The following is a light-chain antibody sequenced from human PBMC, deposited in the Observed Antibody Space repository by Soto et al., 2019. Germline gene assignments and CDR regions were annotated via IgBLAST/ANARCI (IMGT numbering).Light chain of an antibody. V-gene: IGKV3-15*01. CDR3: QQYNNWPRT. CDR2: GAS. Sequence: EIALTQSPATVSVSPRGIATXXXRASQSVSSNLAWYQQKPGQAPRLXIYGASTRATGIPDRFSGSGSGTEFTLTISSLQSEDFAVYYCQQYNNWPRTFGQGTKVDIK. J-gene: IGKJ1*01. CDR1: QSVSSN.